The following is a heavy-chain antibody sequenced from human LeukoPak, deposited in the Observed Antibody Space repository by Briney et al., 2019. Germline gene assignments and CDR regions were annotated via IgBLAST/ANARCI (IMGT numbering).Heavy chain of an antibody. CDR2: IYPGDSDT. CDR3: ARLLYYFDSSGSYYAPKAFDI. D-gene: IGHD3-22*01. J-gene: IGHJ3*02. Sequence: GESLKISCKGSGFIFTTYWIGWVRQMPGKGLEWMGIIYPGDSDTRYSPSFQGQVTISADKSISTAYLQWSSLKASDTAIYYCARLLYYFDSSGSYYAPKAFDIWGQGTMVTVSS. V-gene: IGHV5-51*01. CDR1: GFIFTTYW.